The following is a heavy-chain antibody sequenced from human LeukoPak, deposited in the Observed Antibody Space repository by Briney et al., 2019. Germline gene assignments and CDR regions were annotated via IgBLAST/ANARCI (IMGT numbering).Heavy chain of an antibody. D-gene: IGHD2-2*01. CDR2: IISSGSYM. CDR3: ARVVTAAWDWFDP. Sequence: GGSLRLSCAASGFTFSDFDMHWVRQAPGKGLEWVSSIISSGSYMSYADSVKGRLTTSRDNAKNSLYLQMNSLRADDTAVYYCARVVTAAWDWFDPWGQGTLVTVSS. CDR1: GFTFSDFD. J-gene: IGHJ5*02. V-gene: IGHV3-21*01.